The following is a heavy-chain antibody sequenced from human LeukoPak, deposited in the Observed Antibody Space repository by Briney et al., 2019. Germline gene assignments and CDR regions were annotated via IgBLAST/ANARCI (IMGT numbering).Heavy chain of an antibody. Sequence: SETLSLTCAVYGGSFSGYYWSWIRQPPGKGLEWIGDINHSGSTNYNPSLKSRVTISVDTSKNQFSLKLSSVTAADTAVYYCARSRNRKYFQHWGQGTLVTVSS. CDR1: GGSFSGYY. CDR3: ARSRNRKYFQH. CDR2: INHSGST. V-gene: IGHV4-34*01. J-gene: IGHJ1*01. D-gene: IGHD1-14*01.